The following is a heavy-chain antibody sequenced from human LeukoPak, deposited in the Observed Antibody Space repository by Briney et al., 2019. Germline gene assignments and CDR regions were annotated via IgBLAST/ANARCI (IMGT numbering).Heavy chain of an antibody. CDR2: ISGSGGST. CDR3: AKDLTNSSGYYFPHDAFDI. Sequence: GGSLRLSCAASGFTFSSYAMSWVRQAPGKGLEWVSAISGSGGSTYYADSVKGRFTISRDNSKNTLYLQMNSLGAEDTAVYYCAKDLTNSSGYYFPHDAFDIWGQGTMVTVSS. D-gene: IGHD3-22*01. CDR1: GFTFSSYA. J-gene: IGHJ3*02. V-gene: IGHV3-23*01.